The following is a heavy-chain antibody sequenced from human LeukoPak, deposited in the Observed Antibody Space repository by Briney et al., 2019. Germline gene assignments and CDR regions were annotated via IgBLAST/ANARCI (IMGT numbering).Heavy chain of an antibody. J-gene: IGHJ3*02. CDR3: ASQAYDSSGYYPDAFDI. CDR1: GGSISSYY. D-gene: IGHD3-22*01. V-gene: IGHV4-59*12. CDR2: IYYSGST. Sequence: PSETLSLTCTVSGGSISSYYWSWIRQPPGKGLEWIGYIYYSGSTYYNPSLKSRVTISVDTSKNQFSLKLSSVTAADTAVYYCASQAYDSSGYYPDAFDIWGQGTMVTVSS.